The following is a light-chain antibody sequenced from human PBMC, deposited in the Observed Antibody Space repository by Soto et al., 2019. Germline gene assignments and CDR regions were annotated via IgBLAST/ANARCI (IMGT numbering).Light chain of an antibody. J-gene: IGKJ1*01. CDR1: QSVSSS. V-gene: IGKV3-15*01. Sequence: EIVLAQSPGTLSLSPGESATLSCRASQSVSSSFLAWYQKKPGQAPRLXXYGASTRATGIPARFSGSGSGTELTLTISSLQSEDFAVYYCQQYNNWPRWTFGQGTKVDIK. CDR2: GAS. CDR3: QQYNNWPRWT.